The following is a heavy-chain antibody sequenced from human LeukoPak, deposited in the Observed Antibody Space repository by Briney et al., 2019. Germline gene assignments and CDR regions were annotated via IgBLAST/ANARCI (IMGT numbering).Heavy chain of an antibody. CDR3: ARKYSGPYNWFDP. D-gene: IGHD5-12*01. V-gene: IGHV4-61*02. Sequence: PSETLSLTCTVSGGSISSSSYYWSWIRQPAGKGLEWIGRIYTSGSTNYNPSLKSRVTISVDKSKNQFSLKLSSVTAADTAVYYCARKYSGPYNWFDPWGQGTLVTVSS. J-gene: IGHJ5*02. CDR1: GGSISSSSYY. CDR2: IYTSGST.